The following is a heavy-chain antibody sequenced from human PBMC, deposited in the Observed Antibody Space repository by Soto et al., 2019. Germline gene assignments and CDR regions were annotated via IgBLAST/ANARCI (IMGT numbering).Heavy chain of an antibody. CDR2: IFHTGAT. CDR1: VDSITSSSFY. D-gene: IGHD1-26*01. V-gene: IGHV4-39*01. Sequence: QLQLQESGPGLVKPSETLSLTCTVSVDSITSSSFYWGWIRQPPGKGLEWIGHIFHTGATYQNPTLKRRLRMSVYTSKNQFSLNLSYVTATDTAVYYCARRRIVPTTNFDYWGQGTLVTVSS. CDR3: ARRRIVPTTNFDY. J-gene: IGHJ4*02.